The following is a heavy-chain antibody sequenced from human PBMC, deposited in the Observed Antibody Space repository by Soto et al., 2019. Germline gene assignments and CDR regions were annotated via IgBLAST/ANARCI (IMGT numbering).Heavy chain of an antibody. CDR3: ARGGYDFRWYFAL. V-gene: IGHV3-48*03. J-gene: IGHJ2*01. CDR1: GFTFSSYE. D-gene: IGHD5-12*01. Sequence: EVQLVESGGGLEQPGGSLRLSCAASGFTFSSYEMNWVRQAPGKGLEWVSYISSSGSTIYYADSVKGRFTISRDNAKNSLYLQMNCLRAEDTAVYYCARGGYDFRWYFALWGRGTLVTVSS. CDR2: ISSSGSTI.